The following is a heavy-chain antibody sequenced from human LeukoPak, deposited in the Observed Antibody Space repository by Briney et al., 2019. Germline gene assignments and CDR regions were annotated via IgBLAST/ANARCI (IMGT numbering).Heavy chain of an antibody. CDR1: GSSLNNYY. Sequence: SETLSLTCTVSGSSLNNYYWSWIRQPPGKGLEWIGYINYSGDTNSNPSLESRVTISVDTSRKQFSLRLNSVTAADRAVYFCARIYAGGSFFDYWGQGTLVTVSS. CDR3: ARIYAGGSFFDY. J-gene: IGHJ4*02. CDR2: INYSGDT. V-gene: IGHV4-59*08. D-gene: IGHD3-10*01.